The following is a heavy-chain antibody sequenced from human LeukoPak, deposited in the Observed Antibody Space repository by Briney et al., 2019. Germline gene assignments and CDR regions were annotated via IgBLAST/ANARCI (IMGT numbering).Heavy chain of an antibody. J-gene: IGHJ4*02. CDR1: GGSISSQY. D-gene: IGHD1-26*01. CDR2: IYPGGTT. V-gene: IGHV4-59*08. CDR3: ARQVGSSRIDY. Sequence: SETLSLTCTVSGGSISSQYWNWIRQPPGKGLEWIGYIYPGGTTSYNPSLTSRVTISLDRSRSQFSLKLSSVTAADTAVYYCARQVGSSRIDYWGQGTLVTVSS.